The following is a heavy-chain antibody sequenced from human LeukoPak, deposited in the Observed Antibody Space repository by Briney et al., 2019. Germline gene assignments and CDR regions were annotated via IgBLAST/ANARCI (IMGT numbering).Heavy chain of an antibody. V-gene: IGHV4-34*01. Sequence: SETLSLTCAVYGGSFSGYYWSWIRQPPGKGLEWIGEINHSGSTNYNPSLKSRVTISVDTSKNQFSLKLSSVTAADTAVYYCARGASRYYYGSGSYRFDYWGQGTLVTVSS. D-gene: IGHD3-10*01. J-gene: IGHJ4*02. CDR3: ARGASRYYYGSGSYRFDY. CDR1: GGSFSGYY. CDR2: INHSGST.